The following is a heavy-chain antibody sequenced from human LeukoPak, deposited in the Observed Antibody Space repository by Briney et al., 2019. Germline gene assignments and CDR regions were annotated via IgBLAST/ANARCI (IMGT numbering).Heavy chain of an antibody. CDR1: GYSFTSHW. V-gene: IGHV5-51*01. CDR3: AIHYDSSGYSTSYYFDQ. J-gene: IGHJ4*02. D-gene: IGHD3-22*01. CDR2: IYPGDSDT. Sequence: GESLKISCKGSGYSFTSHWIGWVRQMPGKGLEWMGTIYPGDSDTRYSPSFQGQVTISADKSISTAYVQWSSLKASDTAMYYCAIHYDSSGYSTSYYFDQWGQGTLVTVSS.